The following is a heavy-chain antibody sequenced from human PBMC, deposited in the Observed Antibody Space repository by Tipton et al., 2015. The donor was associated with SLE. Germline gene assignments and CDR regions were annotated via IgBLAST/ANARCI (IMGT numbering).Heavy chain of an antibody. J-gene: IGHJ4*02. V-gene: IGHV4-4*07. Sequence: TLSLTCTVSVGSLSRYSWGWIRQPAGKGLEWIGRIYTGGNTKYNPSLESRVTLSVDASKDQFSLRLTSVTAADTAVYYCVVCSPSSCSYFDYWGQGRLVTVSS. D-gene: IGHD2-2*01. CDR3: VVCSPSSCSYFDY. CDR2: IYTGGNT. CDR1: VGSLSRYS.